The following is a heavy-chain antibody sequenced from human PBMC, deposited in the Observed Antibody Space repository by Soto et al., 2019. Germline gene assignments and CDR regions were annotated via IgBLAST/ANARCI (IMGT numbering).Heavy chain of an antibody. CDR3: ARRYGYSFDY. V-gene: IGHV4-59*08. D-gene: IGHD1-1*01. CDR2: IYYSGST. Sequence: QVQLQESGPGLVKPSETLSLTCTVSGGSISSYYWSWIRQPPGKGLEWIGDIYYSGSTNYNPSLKSPVSISVDTSNNQFPLNLSSLTAADTAVYYCARRYGYSFDYWGQGTLVTVSS. J-gene: IGHJ4*02. CDR1: GGSISSYY.